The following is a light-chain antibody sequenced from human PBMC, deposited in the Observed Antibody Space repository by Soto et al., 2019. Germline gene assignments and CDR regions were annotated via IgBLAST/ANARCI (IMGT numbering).Light chain of an antibody. CDR1: QSVSSY. CDR3: QQRTNWPLT. Sequence: EIGLTQSPATLSLSPGERATLSCRASQSVSSYLAWYQQKPGQAPRLLIYDASKRATGIPARFSGSGSGTDFPLTISSLEPEDVAVYYCQQRTNWPLTFGGGTKVEIK. CDR2: DAS. J-gene: IGKJ4*01. V-gene: IGKV3-11*01.